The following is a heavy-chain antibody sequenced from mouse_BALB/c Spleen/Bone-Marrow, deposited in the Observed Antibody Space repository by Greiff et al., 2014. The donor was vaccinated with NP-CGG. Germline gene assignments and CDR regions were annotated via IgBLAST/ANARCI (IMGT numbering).Heavy chain of an antibody. Sequence: EVKLMESGGGLVQPGGSLKLSCAASGFTFSSYTMSWVRQTPEKRLEWVAYISNGGGSTYYPDTVKGRFTISRDNAKNTLYLQMSSLKSDDTAMYYCARGLRGYAMDYWGQGTSVTVSS. D-gene: IGHD2-4*01. CDR1: GFTFSSYT. J-gene: IGHJ4*01. V-gene: IGHV5-12-2*01. CDR2: ISNGGGST. CDR3: ARGLRGYAMDY.